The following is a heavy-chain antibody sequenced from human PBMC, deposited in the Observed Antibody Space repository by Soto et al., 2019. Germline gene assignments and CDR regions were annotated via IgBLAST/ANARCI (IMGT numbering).Heavy chain of an antibody. CDR2: IIPKFDAP. CDR1: GDTFSTFT. J-gene: IGHJ4*02. CDR3: ARGSSHLDY. Sequence: QVQLVQSGAEVKKPGSSVKVSCKASGDTFSTFTLNWVRQAPGQGLEWMGRIIPKFDAPDFAQKFQGRVTITADKSTSTVYMDLRSLSSDDTAVYYCARGSSHLDYWGQGTLVTVSS. V-gene: IGHV1-69*06.